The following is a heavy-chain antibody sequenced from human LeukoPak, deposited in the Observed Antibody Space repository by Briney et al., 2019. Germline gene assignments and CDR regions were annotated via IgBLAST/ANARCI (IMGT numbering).Heavy chain of an antibody. CDR2: IYYSGST. CDR3: ASFTRSSWGRGWFDP. Sequence: SETLSLTCTVSGGSISSYYWSWIRQPPGKGLEWIGYIYYSGSTNYNPSLKSRVTISVDTSKNQFSLKLSSVTAADTAVYYCASFTRSSWGRGWFDPWGQGTLVTVSS. D-gene: IGHD6-13*01. CDR1: GGSISSYY. V-gene: IGHV4-59*01. J-gene: IGHJ5*02.